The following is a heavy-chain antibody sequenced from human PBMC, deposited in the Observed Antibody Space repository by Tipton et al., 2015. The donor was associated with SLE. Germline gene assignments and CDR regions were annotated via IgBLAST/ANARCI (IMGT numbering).Heavy chain of an antibody. V-gene: IGHV4-61*02. CDR2: IYTSGST. CDR1: GGSISSGSYY. Sequence: TLSLTCTVSGGSISSGSYYWSWIRQPAGKGLEWIGRIYTSGSTNYNPSLKSRVTISVDTSKTQFSLKLSSVTAADTAVYYCARDRYYYMDVWGKGTTVTVSS. J-gene: IGHJ6*03. CDR3: ARDRYYYMDV.